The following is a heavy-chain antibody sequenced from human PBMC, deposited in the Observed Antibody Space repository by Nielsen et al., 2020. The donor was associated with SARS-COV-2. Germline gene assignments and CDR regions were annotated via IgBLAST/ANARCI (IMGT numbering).Heavy chain of an antibody. D-gene: IGHD5-24*01. J-gene: IGHJ4*02. CDR2: INPSGTYT. CDR3: ARRSRDGYSL. Sequence: GGSLTLSCKGSGYSFTTYWITWVRQMPGKGLEWMGRINPSGTYTNYSPSFQGHVTLSVDKSIGTAYLQWSSLKASDTAMYYCARRSRDGYSLWGQGTLVTVSS. CDR1: GYSFTTYW. V-gene: IGHV5-10-1*01.